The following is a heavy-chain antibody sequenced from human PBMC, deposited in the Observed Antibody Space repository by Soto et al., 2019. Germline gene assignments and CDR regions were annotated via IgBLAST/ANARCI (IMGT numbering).Heavy chain of an antibody. V-gene: IGHV1-69*12. Sequence: QVQLVQSGAEVKKPGSSGTVSCKASVGTFGNSAISGVRQAPGQGFEGWGGIIPIFPTPDYAQKFQGRVTITADESTSTDYMELTSLRSEDTAVYYCARDNDRQQLVGNSYYGIDVWGQGTTVTVSS. CDR3: ARDNDRQQLVGNSYYGIDV. J-gene: IGHJ6*02. CDR1: VGTFGNSA. D-gene: IGHD1-1*01. CDR2: IIPIFPTP.